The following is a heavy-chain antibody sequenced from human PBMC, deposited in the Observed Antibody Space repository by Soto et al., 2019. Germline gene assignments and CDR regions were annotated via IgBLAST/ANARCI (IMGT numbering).Heavy chain of an antibody. CDR3: AKSHLYNWNYHIDF. CDR1: GFTFSSFG. CDR2: ISYDGREK. V-gene: IGHV3-30*18. Sequence: QVQLAESGGGVVQPGRSLRLSCGASGFTFSSFGMHWVRQAPGKGLEWVAVISYDGREKCYGESVKGRFTISRDNSMDTLYLQMNSLRPEDSALYYCAKSHLYNWNYHIDFWGQGTLVAVSS. D-gene: IGHD1-7*01. J-gene: IGHJ4*02.